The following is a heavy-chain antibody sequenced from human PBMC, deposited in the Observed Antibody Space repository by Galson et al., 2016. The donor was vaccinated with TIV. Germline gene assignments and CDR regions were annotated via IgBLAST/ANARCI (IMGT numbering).Heavy chain of an antibody. Sequence: SLRLSCAASGFTFSSYVMYWVRQAPGKGLEWVSSISSSGISTYYADSVKGRFTISRDNSKSTLFLQMNSLRAEDTAIYYCAKGLSRVVPTTGSLDSWGQGTLVTVSS. CDR2: ISSSGIST. CDR1: GFTFSSYV. CDR3: AKGLSRVVPTTGSLDS. J-gene: IGHJ4*02. V-gene: IGHV3-23*01. D-gene: IGHD5-12*01.